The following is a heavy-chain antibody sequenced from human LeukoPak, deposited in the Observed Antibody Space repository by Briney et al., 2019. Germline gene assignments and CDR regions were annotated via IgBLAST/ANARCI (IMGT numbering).Heavy chain of an antibody. J-gene: IGHJ5*02. V-gene: IGHV4-4*07. Sequence: PSETLSLICTVSGGSVSRYYWSWIRQSAGKGLEWIGRIYNSGSTTYNPSLKSRVTMSIDTSKNQFSLKLTSVIVADTAVYYCARDSGTTGEVKFDPWGQGTLVTVSS. CDR2: IYNSGST. CDR3: ARDSGTTGEVKFDP. D-gene: IGHD3-10*01. CDR1: GGSVSRYY.